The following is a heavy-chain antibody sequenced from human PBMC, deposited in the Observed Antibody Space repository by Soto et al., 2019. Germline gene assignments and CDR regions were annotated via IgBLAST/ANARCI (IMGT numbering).Heavy chain of an antibody. V-gene: IGHV1-3*01. J-gene: IGHJ4*02. CDR2: INAGNGNT. Sequence: ASVKVSCKASGYTFTSYAMHWVRQAPGQRPEWMGWINAGNGNTKYSQKFQGRVTITRDTSASTAYMELSSLRSEDTAVYYCARWIGNIMTMDYWGQGTLVTVSS. D-gene: IGHD3-9*01. CDR1: GYTFTSYA. CDR3: ARWIGNIMTMDY.